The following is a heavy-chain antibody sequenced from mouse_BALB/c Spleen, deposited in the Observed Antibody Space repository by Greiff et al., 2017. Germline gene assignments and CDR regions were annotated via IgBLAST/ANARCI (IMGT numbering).Heavy chain of an antibody. CDR2: ISSGSSTI. D-gene: IGHD2-14*01. Sequence: EVKVVESGGGLVQPGGSRKLSCAASGFTFSSFGMHWVRQAPEKGLEWVAYISSGSSTIYYADTVKGRFTISRDNPKNTLFLQMTSLRSEDTAMYYCARGTPYAMDYWGQGTSVTVSS. CDR1: GFTFSSFG. CDR3: ARGTPYAMDY. J-gene: IGHJ4*01. V-gene: IGHV5-17*02.